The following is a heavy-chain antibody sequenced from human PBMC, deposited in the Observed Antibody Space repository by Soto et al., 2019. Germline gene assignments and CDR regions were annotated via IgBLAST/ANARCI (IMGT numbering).Heavy chain of an antibody. CDR2: ICNSGST. J-gene: IGHJ6*03. Sequence: PSETLSLTCTVSGGSIRSYCWTWIRQPPGEGLEWIGCICNSGSTNYNPSLKSRVTISVDTPKNQFSLQLSSVTAADTAVYYCARGRDYGDQEYYYYMDVWGKGTTVTVSS. CDR1: GGSIRSYC. D-gene: IGHD4-17*01. V-gene: IGHV4-59*12. CDR3: ARGRDYGDQEYYYYMDV.